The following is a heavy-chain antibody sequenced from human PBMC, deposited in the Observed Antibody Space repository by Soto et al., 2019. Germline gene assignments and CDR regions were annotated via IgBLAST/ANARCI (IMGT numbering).Heavy chain of an antibody. CDR2: INHSGST. Sequence: PSETLSLTCAVYGGSFSGYYWSWIRQPPGKGLEWIGEINHSGSTNYNPSLKSRVTISVDTSKNQFSLKLSSVTAADTAVYYCARVILVDTAMVGFQRGGWFDPWGQGTLVTVSS. CDR3: ARVILVDTAMVGFQRGGWFDP. V-gene: IGHV4-34*01. J-gene: IGHJ5*02. D-gene: IGHD5-18*01. CDR1: GGSFSGYY.